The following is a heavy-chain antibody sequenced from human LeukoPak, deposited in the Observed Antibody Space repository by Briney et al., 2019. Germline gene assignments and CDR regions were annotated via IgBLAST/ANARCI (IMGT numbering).Heavy chain of an antibody. CDR3: AREYPNAFDI. V-gene: IGHV4-4*09. Sequence: PSETLSLTCSVSGDSISNYYWNWIRQSPGKGLEWIGYILSSGSTHHNPSLASRISLSMDPSKNQFSLKLSSVTAADTAVYYCAREYPNAFDIWGQGTMVTVSS. CDR2: ILSSGST. D-gene: IGHD2-2*01. J-gene: IGHJ3*02. CDR1: GDSISNYY.